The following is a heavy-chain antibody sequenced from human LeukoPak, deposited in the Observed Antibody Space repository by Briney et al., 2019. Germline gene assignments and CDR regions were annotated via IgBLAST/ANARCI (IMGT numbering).Heavy chain of an antibody. D-gene: IGHD5-18*01. CDR2: INHSGST. CDR1: GGSFSGYY. CDR3: ARAGIQVWSTTGYYYGMDV. Sequence: SETLSLTCAVYGGSFSGYYWSWIRQPPGKGLEWIWEINHSGSTNYNPSFMSRVTISVHPSKIQFSLKLSSVPAADTAVYYCARAGIQVWSTTGYYYGMDVWRKGPALPVS. J-gene: IGHJ6*04. V-gene: IGHV4-34*01.